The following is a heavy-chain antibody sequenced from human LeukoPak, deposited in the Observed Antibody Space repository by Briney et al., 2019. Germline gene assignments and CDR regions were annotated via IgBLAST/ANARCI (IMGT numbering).Heavy chain of an antibody. CDR2: IYYSGST. CDR3: ASQMTTSPYYFDY. D-gene: IGHD5-24*01. Sequence: PSETLSLTCTVSGGSVSSGSYYWSWIRQPPGKGLEWIGYIYYSGSTNYNPPLKSRVTISVDTSKNQFSLKLSSVTAADTAVYYCASQMTTSPYYFDYWGQGTLVTVSS. CDR1: GGSVSSGSYY. V-gene: IGHV4-61*01. J-gene: IGHJ4*02.